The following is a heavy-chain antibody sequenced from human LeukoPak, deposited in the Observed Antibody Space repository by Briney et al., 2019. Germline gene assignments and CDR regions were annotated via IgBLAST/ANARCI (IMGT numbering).Heavy chain of an antibody. CDR3: ARDRDYVWGSYRYPLGY. Sequence: ASVKVSCKASGYTFTSYAMHWVHQAPGQRLEWMGWINAGNGNTKYSQKFQGRVTITRDTSASTAYMELSSLRSEDTAVYYCARDRDYVWGSYRYPLGYWGQGTLVTVSS. D-gene: IGHD3-16*02. CDR1: GYTFTSYA. V-gene: IGHV1-3*01. CDR2: INAGNGNT. J-gene: IGHJ4*02.